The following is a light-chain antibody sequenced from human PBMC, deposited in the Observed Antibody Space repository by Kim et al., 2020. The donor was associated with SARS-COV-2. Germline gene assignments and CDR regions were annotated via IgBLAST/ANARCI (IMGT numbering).Light chain of an antibody. J-gene: IGLJ1*01. CDR1: SSDIGNSNA. CDR2: DVR. V-gene: IGLV2-14*03. CDR3: CSTSNSLDYI. Sequence: LTQPASMSGSPGQSITISCSGTSSDIGNSNAVSWYQQHSGKAPRLIICDVRDRPSGVSTRFSGSKSGNMASLTISGLQSDDEADYYCCSTSNSLDYIFGTGTKVTVL.